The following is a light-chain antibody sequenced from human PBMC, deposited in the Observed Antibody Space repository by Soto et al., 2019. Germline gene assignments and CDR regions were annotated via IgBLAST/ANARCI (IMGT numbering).Light chain of an antibody. J-gene: IGKJ1*01. CDR2: WAS. CDR1: QRLLYSSTNKNY. CDR3: QQYYTTRT. Sequence: DIVMTQSPDSLAVSLGERATIKFKSIQRLLYSSTNKNYLAWYQQRPGQPPKLLIYWASTRKSGVPDRFSGSGSGTDFTLTITSLQADDVAVYYCQQYYTTRTFGQGTKVEIK. V-gene: IGKV4-1*01.